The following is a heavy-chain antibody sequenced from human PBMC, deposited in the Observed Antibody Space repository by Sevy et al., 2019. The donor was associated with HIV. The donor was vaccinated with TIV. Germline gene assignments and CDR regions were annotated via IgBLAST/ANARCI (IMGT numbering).Heavy chain of an antibody. CDR1: EFNFGIYW. D-gene: IGHD6-6*01. CDR2: IKQDGSQR. CDR3: ASQAPDFDN. Sequence: GESLKISCAASEFNFGIYWMSWVRQAPGKGLEYVANIKQDGSQRYYVDSVRGRFTISRDNAENSLFLEMNSLRDEDTAVYYCASQAPDFDNWGPGTQVTVSS. J-gene: IGHJ4*02. V-gene: IGHV3-7*01.